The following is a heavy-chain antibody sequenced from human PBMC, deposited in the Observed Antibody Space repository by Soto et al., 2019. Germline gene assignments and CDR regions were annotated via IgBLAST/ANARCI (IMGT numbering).Heavy chain of an antibody. D-gene: IGHD1-1*01. Sequence: VGSMRLSCAASGLTFSGSAMDWVRQASGKGLERVGRIRSKANSYATAYAASVKGRFTISRDDSKNTVYLQINSLKTEDTAVYYCTGPNYYWGQGTLVTVSS. CDR3: TGPNYY. J-gene: IGHJ4*02. V-gene: IGHV3-73*01. CDR1: GLTFSGSA. CDR2: IRSKANSYAT.